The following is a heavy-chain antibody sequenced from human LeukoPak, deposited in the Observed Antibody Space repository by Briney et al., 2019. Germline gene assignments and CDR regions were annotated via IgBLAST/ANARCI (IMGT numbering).Heavy chain of an antibody. CDR2: IYYSGST. J-gene: IGHJ6*02. Sequence: SETLSLTCTVSGGSISSSSYYWGWIRQPPGKGLEWIGSIYYSGSTYYNPSLKSRVTISVDTSKNQFSLKLSSVTAADTAVYYCASFSSSWYQDYYGMDVWGQGTRVTVSS. D-gene: IGHD6-13*01. CDR3: ASFSSSWYQDYYGMDV. V-gene: IGHV4-39*01. CDR1: GGSISSSSYY.